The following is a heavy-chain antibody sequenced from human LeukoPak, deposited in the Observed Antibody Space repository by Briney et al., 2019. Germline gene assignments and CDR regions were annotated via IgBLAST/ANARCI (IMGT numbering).Heavy chain of an antibody. J-gene: IGHJ6*02. V-gene: IGHV1-2*06. D-gene: IGHD2-8*01. CDR3: ARRDCMPSNCPLRNHGLDV. CDR1: GFTFIDYS. Sequence: ASVKVSCKASGFTFIDYSLHWLRQAPGQGLEWMGRIHPNSGATHYAQNFQGRVTMTRDTSSSTAYMELSSLRSDDTAVYYCARRDCMPSNCPLRNHGLDVWGQGTTVTVSS. CDR2: IHPNSGAT.